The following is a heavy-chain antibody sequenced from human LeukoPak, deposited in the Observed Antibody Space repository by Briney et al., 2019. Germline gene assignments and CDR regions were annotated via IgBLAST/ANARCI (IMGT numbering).Heavy chain of an antibody. D-gene: IGHD2-2*01. CDR1: GFTFSSYS. CDR3: ARDQCSTTSCKYFQH. V-gene: IGHV3-64*01. Sequence: GGSLRLSCAASGFTFSSYSMNWVRQAPGKGLEYLSGISSDGGSTYHANSVKGRFTISRDNSKNTLYLQMGSLRAEDMAVYYCARDQCSTTSCKYFQHWGQGTLVTVSS. CDR2: ISSDGGST. J-gene: IGHJ1*01.